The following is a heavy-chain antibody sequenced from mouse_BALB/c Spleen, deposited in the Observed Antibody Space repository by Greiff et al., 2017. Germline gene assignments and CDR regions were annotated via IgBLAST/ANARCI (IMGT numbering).Heavy chain of an antibody. J-gene: IGHJ1*01. Sequence: QVQLQQSGAELVRPGASVKLSCKASGYTFTSYWINWVKQRPGQGLEWIGNIYPTDSYTNYNQKFKDTATLTVDKSSSTAYMQLSSPTSEDSAVYYCTREGTTVVAWYFDVWGAGTTVTVSS. D-gene: IGHD1-1*01. CDR2: IYPTDSYT. CDR3: TREGTTVVAWYFDV. V-gene: IGHV1-69*02. CDR1: GYTFTSYW.